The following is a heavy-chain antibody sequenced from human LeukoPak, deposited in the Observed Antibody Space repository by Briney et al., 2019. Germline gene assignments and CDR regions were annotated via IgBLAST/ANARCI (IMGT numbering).Heavy chain of an antibody. Sequence: GGSLRLSCAASGFTFDDYAMQWVRQAPGKGLEWVSLISGDGGSTYYADSVKGRFTISRDNSKNSLYLQMNSLRTEDTALYYCAKDRPYYYDSSGYYYYYYGMDVWGQGTTVTVSS. CDR3: AKDRPYYYDSSGYYYYYYGMDV. V-gene: IGHV3-43*02. CDR2: ISGDGGST. CDR1: GFTFDDYA. J-gene: IGHJ6*02. D-gene: IGHD3-22*01.